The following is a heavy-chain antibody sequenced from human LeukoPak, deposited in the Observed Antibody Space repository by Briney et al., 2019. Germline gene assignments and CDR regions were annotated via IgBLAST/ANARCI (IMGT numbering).Heavy chain of an antibody. J-gene: IGHJ4*02. V-gene: IGHV4-34*01. CDR1: GVSISGYY. CDR2: IHHSGSA. CDR3: ARSDYGSGDYYWSLDY. Sequence: SETLSLTCAVYGVSISGYYWNWIRQPPGKGLEWIAEIHHSGSANYNPSLKSRVTISIDTSKNQFSLKLSSVTAADTAMYDCARSDYGSGDYYWSLDYWGQGTLVTVSS. D-gene: IGHD3-10*01.